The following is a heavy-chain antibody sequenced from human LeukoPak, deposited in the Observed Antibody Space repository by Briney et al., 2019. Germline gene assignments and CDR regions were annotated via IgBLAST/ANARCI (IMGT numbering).Heavy chain of an antibody. CDR2: IIPIFGIA. Sequence: SVKVSCKASGGPFSRYAISWVRQAPGQGLEWMGRIIPIFGIANYAQKFQGRGTSSADKSTSTAYMELRSLRSEATAVDYCARDARGIAAAGTGWFDPWGQGTLVTVSS. D-gene: IGHD6-13*01. J-gene: IGHJ5*02. CDR1: GGPFSRYA. V-gene: IGHV1-69*04. CDR3: ARDARGIAAAGTGWFDP.